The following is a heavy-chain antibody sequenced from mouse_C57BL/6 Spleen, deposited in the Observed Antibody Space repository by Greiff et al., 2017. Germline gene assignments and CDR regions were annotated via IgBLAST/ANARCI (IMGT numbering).Heavy chain of an antibody. CDR2: IDPSDSET. CDR3: ARSRTTVVYFDY. J-gene: IGHJ2*01. CDR1: GYTFTSYW. Sequence: QVQLQQPGAELVRPGSSVKLSCKASGYTFTSYWMHWVKQRPIQGLEWIGNIDPSDSETHYNQKFKDKATLTVDKSSSTAYMQLSSLTSEDSAVYYGARSRTTVVYFDYWGQGTTLTVSS. V-gene: IGHV1-52*01. D-gene: IGHD1-1*01.